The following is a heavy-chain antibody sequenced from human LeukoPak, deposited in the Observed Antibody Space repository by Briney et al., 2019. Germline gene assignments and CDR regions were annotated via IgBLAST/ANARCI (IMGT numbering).Heavy chain of an antibody. V-gene: IGHV3-53*01. CDR3: AREGSSGWYENWFDP. CDR2: IYSGGST. CDR1: GFTVSSNY. D-gene: IGHD6-19*01. J-gene: IGHJ5*02. Sequence: PGGSLRLSCAASGFTVSSNYMSWVRQAPGKGLEWVSVIYSGGSTYYADSVKGRFTISRDNSKNTLYPQMNSLRAEDTAVYYCAREGSSGWYENWFDPWGQGTLVTVSS.